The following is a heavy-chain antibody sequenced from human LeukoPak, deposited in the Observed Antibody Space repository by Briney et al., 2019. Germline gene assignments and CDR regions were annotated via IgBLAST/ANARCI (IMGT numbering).Heavy chain of an antibody. D-gene: IGHD6-19*01. Sequence: PGGSLRLSCEGSGFTFTTYAMNWVRQAPGEGLEWVSAISGGSTFYADSVKGRFIISRDNSKNTLYLQMNSLRGEDTAVYYCAKALTSGWYLFDYWGQGALVAVSS. CDR3: AKALTSGWYLFDY. CDR2: ISGGST. V-gene: IGHV3-23*01. CDR1: GFTFTTYA. J-gene: IGHJ4*02.